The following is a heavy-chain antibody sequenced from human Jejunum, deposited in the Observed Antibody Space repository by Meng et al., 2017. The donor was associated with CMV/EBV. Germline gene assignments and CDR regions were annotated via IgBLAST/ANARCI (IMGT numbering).Heavy chain of an antibody. CDR1: YTYTSYY. J-gene: IGHJ4*02. Sequence: YTYTSYYMHWVRQAHGQRLEWMGINKPSGGSASYAQKFEGRVTMTSDTSTSTISMELSSLTSEDTDVYYCVRDGKHLVSTWYKLDHWGQGTLVTVSS. CDR2: NKPSGGSA. D-gene: IGHD1-1*01. V-gene: IGHV1-46*01. CDR3: VRDGKHLVSTWYKLDH.